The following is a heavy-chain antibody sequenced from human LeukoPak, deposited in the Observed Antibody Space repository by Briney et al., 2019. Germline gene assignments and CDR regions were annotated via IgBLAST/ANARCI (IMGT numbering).Heavy chain of an antibody. V-gene: IGHV1-2*02. Sequence: ASVQVSCKASGYTFTGCYIHWVRQAPGQGLEWMGGLNPDTGSTNYAQKFQARVIMTRDTSIDTAYMELRRLRYDDTAMYFCARESFSGSGGLNWFAPWGQGTLVTVSA. D-gene: IGHD3-10*01. CDR1: GYTFTGCY. CDR3: ARESFSGSGGLNWFAP. J-gene: IGHJ5*02. CDR2: LNPDTGST.